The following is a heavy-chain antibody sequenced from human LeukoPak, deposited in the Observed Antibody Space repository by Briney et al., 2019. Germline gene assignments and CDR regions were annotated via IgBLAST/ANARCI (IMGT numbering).Heavy chain of an antibody. CDR1: GGSFSGYY. CDR2: IYTSGST. J-gene: IGHJ4*02. V-gene: IGHV4-4*07. CDR3: AREGAGIRDFDY. D-gene: IGHD3-10*01. Sequence: SETLSLTCAVYGGSFSGYYWSWIRQPAGKGLEWIGRIYTSGSTNYNPSLKSRVTISVDTSKNQFSLKLSSVTAADTAVYYCAREGAGIRDFDYWGQGTLVTVSS.